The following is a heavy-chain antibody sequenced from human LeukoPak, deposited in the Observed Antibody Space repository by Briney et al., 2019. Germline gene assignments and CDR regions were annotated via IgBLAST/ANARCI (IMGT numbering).Heavy chain of an antibody. D-gene: IGHD6-13*01. CDR1: GGTFSSYA. Sequence: SVKVSCKASGGTFSSYAISWVRQAPGQGLEWMGGIIPIFGTANYAQKFQGRVTITADESTSTTYMELSSLRSEDTAVYYCAREDDEGGQQLKDWGQGTLVTVSS. CDR2: IIPIFGTA. V-gene: IGHV1-69*13. J-gene: IGHJ4*02. CDR3: AREDDEGGQQLKD.